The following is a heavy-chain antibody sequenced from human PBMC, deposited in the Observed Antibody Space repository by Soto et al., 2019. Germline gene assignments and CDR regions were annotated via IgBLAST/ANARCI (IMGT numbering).Heavy chain of an antibody. Sequence: ASVKVSCKASGYTFTSYYMHWVRQAPGQGLEWMGIINPSGGSTSYAQKFQGRVTMTRDTSTSTVYMELSSLRSEDTAVYYCARGTLSYYDILTGHWVLDYWGQGTLVTVSS. CDR1: GYTFTSYY. D-gene: IGHD3-9*01. CDR3: ARGTLSYYDILTGHWVLDY. V-gene: IGHV1-46*03. CDR2: INPSGGST. J-gene: IGHJ4*02.